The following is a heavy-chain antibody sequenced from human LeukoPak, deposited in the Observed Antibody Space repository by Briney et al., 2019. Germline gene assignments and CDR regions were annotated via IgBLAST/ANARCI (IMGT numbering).Heavy chain of an antibody. D-gene: IGHD3-10*01. CDR3: ARSALIPMVRGSFDY. Sequence: GGSLRLSCAASGFTFSSYGMHWVRQAPGKGLEWVAVIWYDGSNKYYADSVKGRFTISRDNSKHTLYLQMNSLRAEDTAVYYCARSALIPMVRGSFDYWGHGTLVTASS. J-gene: IGHJ4*01. CDR1: GFTFSSYG. CDR2: IWYDGSNK. V-gene: IGHV3-33*01.